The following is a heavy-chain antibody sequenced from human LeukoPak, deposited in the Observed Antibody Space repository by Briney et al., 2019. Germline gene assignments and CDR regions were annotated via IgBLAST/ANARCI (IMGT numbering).Heavy chain of an antibody. V-gene: IGHV3-30*02. Sequence: GGSLRLSCAASGFTFSSYGMHWVRQAPGKGLEWVAFIRYDGSNKYYADSVKGRLTISRDNSKNTLYLQMNSLRAEDTAVYYCAKVASIAAAGELSDWFDPWGQGTLVTVSS. CDR1: GFTFSSYG. CDR3: AKVASIAAAGELSDWFDP. J-gene: IGHJ5*02. D-gene: IGHD6-13*01. CDR2: IRYDGSNK.